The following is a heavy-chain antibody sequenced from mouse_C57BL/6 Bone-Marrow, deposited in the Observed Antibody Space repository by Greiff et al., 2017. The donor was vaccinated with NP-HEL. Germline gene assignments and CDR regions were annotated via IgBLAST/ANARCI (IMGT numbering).Heavy chain of an antibody. J-gene: IGHJ2*01. V-gene: IGHV1-80*01. Sequence: QVQLQQSGAELVKPGASVKISCKASGYAFSSYWMTWVKQRPGQGLEWIGQIYPGGGDTNYNGKFKGKATLTADKSSSTAYMQLSSLTSEDSAVYFCARGRGITTNYFDYWGQGTTLTVSS. CDR2: IYPGGGDT. D-gene: IGHD1-1*01. CDR3: ARGRGITTNYFDY. CDR1: GYAFSSYW.